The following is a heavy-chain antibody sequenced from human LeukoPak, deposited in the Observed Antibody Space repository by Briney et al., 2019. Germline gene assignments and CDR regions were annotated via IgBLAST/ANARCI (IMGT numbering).Heavy chain of an antibody. Sequence: GGSLRLSCTASGFTFGDYAMSWFRQAPGKGLEWVGFIRSKAYGGTTEYAASVKGRFTISRDDSKSIAYLQMNSLKTEDTAVYYCAELGITMIGGVWGKGTTVTISS. CDR2: IRSKAYGGTT. D-gene: IGHD3-10*02. V-gene: IGHV3-49*03. CDR1: GFTFGDYA. J-gene: IGHJ6*04. CDR3: AELGITMIGGV.